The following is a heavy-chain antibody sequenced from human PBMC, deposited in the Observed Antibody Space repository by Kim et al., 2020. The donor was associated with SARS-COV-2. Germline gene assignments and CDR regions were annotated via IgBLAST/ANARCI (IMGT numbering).Heavy chain of an antibody. CDR1: GYTFTGYY. CDR2: INPNSGGT. D-gene: IGHD3-10*01. Sequence: ASVKVSCKASGYTFTGYYMHWVRQAPGQGLEWMGWINPNSGGTNYAQKFQGWVTMTRDTSISTAYMELSRLRSDDTAVYYCASTRYYYGPMDVWGQGTTVTVSS. J-gene: IGHJ6*02. CDR3: ASTRYYYGPMDV. V-gene: IGHV1-2*04.